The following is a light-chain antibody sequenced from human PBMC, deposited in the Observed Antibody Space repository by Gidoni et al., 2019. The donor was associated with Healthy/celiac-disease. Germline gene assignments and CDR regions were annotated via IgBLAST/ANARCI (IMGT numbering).Light chain of an antibody. CDR1: QSVSSNY. V-gene: IGKV3D-20*01. Sequence: EIVLTQSPATLSVSHGERATLSCGASQSVSSNYVAWYQQKHVLAPRLLFYDAFRRVTGIPDRFSGSGSGTEFILPISSLEHEDFAVYYCQQYGSSSPWAFGQGTKVEI. CDR3: QQYGSSSPWA. CDR2: DAF. J-gene: IGKJ1*01.